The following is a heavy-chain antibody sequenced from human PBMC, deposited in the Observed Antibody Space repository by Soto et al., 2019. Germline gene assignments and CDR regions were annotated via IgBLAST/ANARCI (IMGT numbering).Heavy chain of an antibody. D-gene: IGHD3-10*01. CDR2: IWYDGSNK. J-gene: IGHJ6*02. CDR1: GFTFSSYG. CDR3: ARDLPHGSGSRPILPPQPAPNPMDV. Sequence: PGGSLRLSCAASGFTFSSYGMHWVRQAPGKGLEWVAVIWYDGSNKYYADSVKGRFTISRDNSKNTLYLQMNSLRAEDTAVYYCARDLPHGSGSRPILPPQPAPNPMDVWGQGTTVTVSS. V-gene: IGHV3-33*01.